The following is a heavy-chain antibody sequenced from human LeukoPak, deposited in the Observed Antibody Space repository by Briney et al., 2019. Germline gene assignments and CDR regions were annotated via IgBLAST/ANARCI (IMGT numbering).Heavy chain of an antibody. J-gene: IGHJ3*02. V-gene: IGHV4-30-4*08. D-gene: IGHD3-3*01. CDR2: IYYSGST. CDR3: ARDPAAFTIFGVVITNAFDI. Sequence: SETLSLTCTVSGGSISSGDYYWSWIRQPPGKGLEWIGYIYYSGSTYYNPSLESRVTISVDTSKNQFSLKLSSVTAADTAVYYCARDPAAFTIFGVVITNAFDIWGQGTMVTVSS. CDR1: GGSISSGDYY.